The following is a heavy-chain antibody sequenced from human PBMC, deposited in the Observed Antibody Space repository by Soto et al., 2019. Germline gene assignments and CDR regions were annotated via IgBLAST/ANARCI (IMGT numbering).Heavy chain of an antibody. CDR3: ARVVIQLWEEEGPIDY. CDR2: ISSSSSYI. D-gene: IGHD5-18*01. V-gene: IGHV3-21*01. CDR1: GFTFSSYS. J-gene: IGHJ4*02. Sequence: EVQLVESGGGLVKPGGSLRLSCAASGFTFSSYSMNWVRQAPGKGLEWVSSISSSSSYIYYADSVKGRFTISRDNAKNSLYLQMNSLSAEDTAVYYCARVVIQLWEEEGPIDYWGQGTLVTVSS.